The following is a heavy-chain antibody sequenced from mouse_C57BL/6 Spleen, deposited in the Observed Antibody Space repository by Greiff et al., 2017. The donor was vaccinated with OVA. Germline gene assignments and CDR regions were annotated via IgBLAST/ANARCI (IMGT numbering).Heavy chain of an antibody. CDR1: GYTFTDYY. CDR2: INPNNGGT. CDR3: ARSSAYGNYAAWFAY. J-gene: IGHJ3*01. V-gene: IGHV1-26*01. Sequence: EVQLQQSGPELVKPGASVKISCKASGYTFTDYYMNWVKQSHGKSLEWIGDINPNNGGTSYNQKFKGKATLTVDKSSSTAYMELRSLTSEDSAVYYCARSSAYGNYAAWFAYWGQGTLVTVSA. D-gene: IGHD2-1*01.